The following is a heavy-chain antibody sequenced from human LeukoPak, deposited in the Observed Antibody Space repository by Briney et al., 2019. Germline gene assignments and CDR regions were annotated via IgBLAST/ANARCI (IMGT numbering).Heavy chain of an antibody. CDR1: GDSISSYF. V-gene: IGHV4-59*01. Sequence: SETLSLTCTVSGDSISSYFWSWIRQPPGKGLKWIGYIYYSGSTNYNPSLKSRVTISVDTSKNQFSLKLSSVTAADTAVYYCARGPYCSGGSCYPDYWGQGTLVTVSS. J-gene: IGHJ4*02. D-gene: IGHD2-15*01. CDR2: IYYSGST. CDR3: ARGPYCSGGSCYPDY.